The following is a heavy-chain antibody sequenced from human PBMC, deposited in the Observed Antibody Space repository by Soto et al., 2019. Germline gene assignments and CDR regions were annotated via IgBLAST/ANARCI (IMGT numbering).Heavy chain of an antibody. D-gene: IGHD2-2*01. V-gene: IGHV4-39*02. CDR1: GGSISSSTYY. Sequence: QSQLQESGPGLVKPSETLSLTCTVSGGSISSSTYYWGCIRQPPGKGLVWIASISYSGNTFYNPSLKSRVTTSVDASNNHFSLTLFSVTAADTAVYYCTSRKREENCSMNSCYVTHWGQGTLVTVSS. CDR2: ISYSGNT. CDR3: TSRKREENCSMNSCYVTH. J-gene: IGHJ4*02.